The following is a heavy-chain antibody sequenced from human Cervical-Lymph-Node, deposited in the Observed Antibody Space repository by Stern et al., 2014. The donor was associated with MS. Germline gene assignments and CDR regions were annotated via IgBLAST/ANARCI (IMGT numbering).Heavy chain of an antibody. CDR2: IHPNSGDT. V-gene: IGHV1-2*02. CDR3: ARGLATALIADF. D-gene: IGHD2-21*01. Sequence: MQLVQSGADVKKPGASLKVSCKASGYTFTDYYMQWVRQAPGQGLEWMGWIHPNSGDTNYARKFQGRITLTRDTSINTAYLELSRLTYDDTAVYYCARGLATALIADFWGQGTLVTVS. J-gene: IGHJ4*02. CDR1: GYTFTDYY.